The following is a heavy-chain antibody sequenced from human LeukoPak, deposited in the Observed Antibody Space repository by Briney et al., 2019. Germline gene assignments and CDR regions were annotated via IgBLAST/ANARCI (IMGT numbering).Heavy chain of an antibody. Sequence: PSETLSLTCTVSGGSISSYYWSSIRQPPGKGLEWSGYIYYSGSTHYNPPLKSRVTISVDTSTNQFSLKLSSVTAADPAVYYCARLVRSSSGRYYYFDYWGQGTLVTVSS. CDR2: IYYSGST. D-gene: IGHD6-19*01. V-gene: IGHV4-59*08. J-gene: IGHJ4*02. CDR3: ARLVRSSSGRYYYFDY. CDR1: GGSISSYY.